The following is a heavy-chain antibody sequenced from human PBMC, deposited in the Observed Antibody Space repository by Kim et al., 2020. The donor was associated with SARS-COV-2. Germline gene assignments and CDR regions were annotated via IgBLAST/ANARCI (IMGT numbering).Heavy chain of an antibody. Sequence: GGSLRLSCAASGFTFNSFVMGWVRQAPGKGLEWVAVINGRGNTTYYADSVQGRFTISRDNSKSTLYLQMDSLSAEDKALYYCAKDAGEGRVYFDDWGQGTLVSVSS. CDR1: GFTFNSFV. CDR2: INGRGNTT. J-gene: IGHJ4*02. V-gene: IGHV3-23*01. CDR3: AKDAGEGRVYFDD. D-gene: IGHD3-10*01.